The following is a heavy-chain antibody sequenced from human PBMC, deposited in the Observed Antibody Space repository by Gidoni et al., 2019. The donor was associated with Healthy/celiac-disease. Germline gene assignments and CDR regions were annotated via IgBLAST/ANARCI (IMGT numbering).Heavy chain of an antibody. CDR1: GFTFSSYW. Sequence: EVQLVESGGGLVQPGGSLRRSCAASGFTFSSYWMSWVRQAPGKGLEWVANIKQDGSEKYYVDSVKGRFTISRDNAKNSLYLQMNSLRAEDTAVYYCASLTFGGVIVRDYWGQGTLVTVSS. J-gene: IGHJ4*02. CDR3: ASLTFGGVIVRDY. V-gene: IGHV3-7*03. CDR2: IKQDGSEK. D-gene: IGHD3-16*02.